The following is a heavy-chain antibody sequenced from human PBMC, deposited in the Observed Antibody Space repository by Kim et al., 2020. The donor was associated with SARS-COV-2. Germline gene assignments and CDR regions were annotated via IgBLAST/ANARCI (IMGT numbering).Heavy chain of an antibody. J-gene: IGHJ4*02. Sequence: SSSTIHYADSVKGRFNISRVNAKNSLFLQMNSLRDEDTAVYYCARDGRFDYWGQGTLVTVSS. D-gene: IGHD1-26*01. CDR3: ARDGRFDY. V-gene: IGHV3-48*02. CDR2: SSSTI.